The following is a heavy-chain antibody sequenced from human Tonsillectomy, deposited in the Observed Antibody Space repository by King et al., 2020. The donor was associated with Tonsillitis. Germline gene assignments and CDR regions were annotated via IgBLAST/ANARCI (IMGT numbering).Heavy chain of an antibody. Sequence: QLVQSGAEVKKPGSSAKVSCKVSGGTFSNYAINWVRQAPGQGLDWMGGIIPIFGTANYAQKFQGRVTITADESTSTAYMELSSLRSEDTAVYYCARDMPAPTTVLTPYGMDVWGQGTTVTVSS. CDR1: GGTFSNYA. D-gene: IGHD4/OR15-4a*01. CDR2: IIPIFGTA. V-gene: IGHV1-69*01. CDR3: ARDMPAPTTVLTPYGMDV. J-gene: IGHJ6*02.